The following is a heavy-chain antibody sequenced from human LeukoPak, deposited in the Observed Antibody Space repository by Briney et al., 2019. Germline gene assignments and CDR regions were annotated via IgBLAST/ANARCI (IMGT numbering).Heavy chain of an antibody. J-gene: IGHJ6*03. CDR3: ARDANPLGYCSSTSCYKYYYYYMDV. CDR2: IYTSGST. CDR1: GGSISSYY. Sequence: PSETLSLTCTVSGGSISSYYWSWIRQPAGKGLECIGRIYTSGSTNYNPSLKSRVTMSVDTSKNQFSLKLSSVTAADTAVYYCARDANPLGYCSSTSCYKYYYYYMDVWGKGTTVTVSS. V-gene: IGHV4-4*07. D-gene: IGHD2-2*02.